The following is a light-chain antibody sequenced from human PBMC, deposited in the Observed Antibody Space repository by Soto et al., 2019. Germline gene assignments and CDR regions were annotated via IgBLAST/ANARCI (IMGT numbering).Light chain of an antibody. Sequence: DIQMSQSPSSLSASVGDRVTITFRASQSISNYLNWYQQKPGKAPKLLIYGASTLQSGVPSRFSGSGSGTDFTLTISSLQPEDFATYYCQHGYSIVSFTFGPGTKVDIK. J-gene: IGKJ3*01. CDR2: GAS. CDR1: QSISNY. CDR3: QHGYSIVSFT. V-gene: IGKV1-39*01.